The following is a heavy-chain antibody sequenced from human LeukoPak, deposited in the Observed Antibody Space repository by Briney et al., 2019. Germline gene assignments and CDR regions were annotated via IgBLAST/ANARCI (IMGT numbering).Heavy chain of an antibody. J-gene: IGHJ4*02. CDR2: IYYSGST. CDR1: GGSLSSYY. Sequence: SETLSLTCTVSGGSLSSYYWSWLRQPPGKGLEWIGYIYYSGSTNYNPCLKSRVTISVDTSKNQFSLKLSSVTAADTAVYYCARLGIAAAGSERGFDYWGQGTLVTVSS. V-gene: IGHV4-59*01. CDR3: ARLGIAAAGSERGFDY. D-gene: IGHD6-13*01.